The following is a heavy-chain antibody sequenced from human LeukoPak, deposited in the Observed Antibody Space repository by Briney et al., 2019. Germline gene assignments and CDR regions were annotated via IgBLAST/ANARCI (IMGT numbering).Heavy chain of an antibody. Sequence: SETLSLTCAVYGGSFSGYYWSWIRQPPGKGLEWIGEINHSGSTNYNPSLKSRVTISIDTSKNQFSLKLTSVTAADTAVYYCARERAGLWGQGTLVTVSS. J-gene: IGHJ4*02. V-gene: IGHV4-34*01. CDR1: GGSFSGYY. CDR3: ARERAGL. D-gene: IGHD6-19*01. CDR2: INHSGST.